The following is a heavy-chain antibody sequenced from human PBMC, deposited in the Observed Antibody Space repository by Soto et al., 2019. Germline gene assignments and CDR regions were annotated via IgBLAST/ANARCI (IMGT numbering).Heavy chain of an antibody. Sequence: GASGKVSCKASGGTFSSYAISWVRQAPGQGLEWMGGIIPIFGTANYAQKFQGRVTITADESTSTAYMELSSLRSEDTAVYYCARSRGPTTHLHISPKFDYWGQGTLVSVSS. CDR2: IIPIFGTA. J-gene: IGHJ4*02. CDR1: GGTFSSYA. CDR3: ARSRGPTTHLHISPKFDY. D-gene: IGHD4-17*01. V-gene: IGHV1-69*13.